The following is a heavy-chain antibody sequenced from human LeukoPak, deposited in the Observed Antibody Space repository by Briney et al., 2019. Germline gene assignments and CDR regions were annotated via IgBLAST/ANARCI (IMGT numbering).Heavy chain of an antibody. Sequence: GGSLRLSCAASGFTFSSYAMHWVRQAPGKGLEYVSAISSNGGSTYYANSVKGRFTISRDNSKNTLYLQMGSLRAEDMAVYYCARDYGGNSGNYYYYYHMDVWGKGTTVTVSS. D-gene: IGHD4-23*01. CDR2: ISSNGGST. CDR3: ARDYGGNSGNYYYYYHMDV. J-gene: IGHJ6*03. CDR1: GFTFSSYA. V-gene: IGHV3-64*01.